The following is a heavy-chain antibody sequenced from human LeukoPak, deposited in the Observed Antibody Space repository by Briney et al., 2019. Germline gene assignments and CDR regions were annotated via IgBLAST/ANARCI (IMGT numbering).Heavy chain of an antibody. CDR3: ARENSGSYREFDY. D-gene: IGHD1-26*01. V-gene: IGHV4-4*07. J-gene: IGHJ4*02. Sequence: SETLSLTCTVSGGSISSYYWSWIRQPAGKGPEWIGRIYTSGSTNYNASLKSRVSMPVDTSKNQFSLKLSSVTAADTAVFYCARENSGSYREFDYWGQGTLVTVSS. CDR2: IYTSGST. CDR1: GGSISSYY.